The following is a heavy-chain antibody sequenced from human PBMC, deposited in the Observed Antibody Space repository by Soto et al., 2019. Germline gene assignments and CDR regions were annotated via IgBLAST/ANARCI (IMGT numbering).Heavy chain of an antibody. CDR1: GSTFSSYA. Sequence: GGSLRLSCAASGSTFSSYAMSWVRQAPGKGLEWVSAISGSGGSTYYADSVKGRFTISRDNSKNTLYLQMNSLRAEDTAVYYCAKVERYSYGYVGYYYYGMDVWGQGTTVTVSS. J-gene: IGHJ6*02. CDR2: ISGSGGST. CDR3: AKVERYSYGYVGYYYYGMDV. V-gene: IGHV3-23*01. D-gene: IGHD5-18*01.